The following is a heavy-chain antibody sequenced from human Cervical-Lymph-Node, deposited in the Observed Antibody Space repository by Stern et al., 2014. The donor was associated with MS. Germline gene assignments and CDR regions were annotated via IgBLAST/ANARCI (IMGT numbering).Heavy chain of an antibody. CDR2: ISYDGSNK. Sequence: VQLVESGGGVVQPGRSLRLSCAASGFTFSSYGMHWVRQAPGKGLEWVAVISYDGSNKYYADSVKGRFTISRDNSKNTLYLQMNSLRAEDTAVYYCAKPLLRYFDWLLSSFDYWGQGTLVTVSS. J-gene: IGHJ4*02. D-gene: IGHD3-9*01. V-gene: IGHV3-30*18. CDR3: AKPLLRYFDWLLSSFDY. CDR1: GFTFSSYG.